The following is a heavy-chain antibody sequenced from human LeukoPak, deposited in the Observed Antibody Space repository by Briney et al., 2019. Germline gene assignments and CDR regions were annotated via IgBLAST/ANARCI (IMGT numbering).Heavy chain of an antibody. V-gene: IGHV4-39*07. CDR1: GGSISSSSYY. CDR2: IYYSGST. J-gene: IGHJ4*02. Sequence: SETLSLTCTASGGSISSSSYYWGWIRQPPGKGLEWIGSIYYSGSTYYNPSLKSRVTISVDTSKNQFSLKLSSVTAADTAVYYCARDQGGSLPNLYYFDYWGQGTLVTVSS. D-gene: IGHD3-16*01. CDR3: ARDQGGSLPNLYYFDY.